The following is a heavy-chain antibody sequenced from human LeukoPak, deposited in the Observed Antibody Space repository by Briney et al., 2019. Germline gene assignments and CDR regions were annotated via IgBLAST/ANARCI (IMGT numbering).Heavy chain of an antibody. V-gene: IGHV4-59*08. CDR1: SGSISGYY. CDR2: IFYSGST. CDR3: ARQSYGGAYYFFGY. Sequence: PSETLSLTCTVSSGSISGYYWTWIRQPPGKGLEWIRNIFYSGSTNYNPSLKSRVTISLDTSKKQFSLKLTSVTAADTAVYYCARQSYGGAYYFFGYWGQGTLVAVSS. J-gene: IGHJ4*02. D-gene: IGHD1-26*01.